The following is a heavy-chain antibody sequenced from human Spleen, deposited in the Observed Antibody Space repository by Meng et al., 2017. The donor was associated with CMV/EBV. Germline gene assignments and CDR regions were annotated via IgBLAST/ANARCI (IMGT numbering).Heavy chain of an antibody. Sequence: ASVKVSCKASGYTFTTYVMHWMRQAPGQRLEWMGWSNAGNGNTKCSQEFQGRVTITRDTSASTVYMEVSSLRSEDTAVYYCARVRHSSGYYAYWGQGTLVTVSS. CDR2: SNAGNGNT. J-gene: IGHJ4*02. CDR3: ARVRHSSGYYAY. D-gene: IGHD3-22*01. CDR1: GYTFTTYV. V-gene: IGHV1-3*02.